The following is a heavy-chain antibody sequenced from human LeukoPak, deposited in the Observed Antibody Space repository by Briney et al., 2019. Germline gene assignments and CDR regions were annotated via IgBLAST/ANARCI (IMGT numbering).Heavy chain of an antibody. V-gene: IGHV3-48*04. Sequence: PGGSLRLSCAASGFTFSSYWMSWVRQAPGKGLEWVSYISSSGSTIYYADSVKGRFTISRDNAKNSLYLQMNSLRAEDTAVYYCLSRSGLNDYWGQGTLVTVSS. D-gene: IGHD3-10*01. J-gene: IGHJ4*02. CDR3: LSRSGLNDY. CDR2: ISSSGSTI. CDR1: GFTFSSYW.